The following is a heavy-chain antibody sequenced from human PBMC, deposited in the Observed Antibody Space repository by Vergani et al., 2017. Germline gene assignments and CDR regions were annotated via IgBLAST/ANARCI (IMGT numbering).Heavy chain of an antibody. J-gene: IGHJ6*03. Sequence: VQLQESGPGLVKPSETLSLTCTVSGGSISSYYWSWIRQPPGKGLEWIGYIYYSGSTNYNPSLKSRVTISVDTSKNQFSLKLSSVTAADTAVYYCARGVTGPIYYYYYMDVWGKGTTVTVSS. D-gene: IGHD2-21*02. V-gene: IGHV4-59*01. CDR2: IYYSGST. CDR3: ARGVTGPIYYYYYMDV. CDR1: GGSISSYY.